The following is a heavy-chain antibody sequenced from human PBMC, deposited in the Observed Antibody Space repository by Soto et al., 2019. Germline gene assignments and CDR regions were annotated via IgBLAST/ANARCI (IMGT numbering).Heavy chain of an antibody. V-gene: IGHV4-39*01. CDR3: ARGSAMQGDAPDKNFFDS. Sequence: PSETLSLTCTVSGGSITISTYYWGWIRQPPGKGLEWIGSIYYSGSTNYNPSLKSRVTISVDTSKNQFSLKLKSVTAVDTAVYYCARGSAMQGDAPDKNFFDSWGLGTLVT. CDR2: IYYSGST. J-gene: IGHJ4*02. D-gene: IGHD2-2*01. CDR1: GGSITISTYY.